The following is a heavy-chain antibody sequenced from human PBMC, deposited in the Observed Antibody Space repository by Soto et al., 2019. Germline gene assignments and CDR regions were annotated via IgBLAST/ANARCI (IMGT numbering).Heavy chain of an antibody. D-gene: IGHD2-8*01. CDR2: TRNKANSYTT. V-gene: IGHV3-72*01. Sequence: SLRLSCAASGFTFSDHYMDWVRQAPGKGLEWVGRTRNKANSYTTEYAASVKGRFTISRDDSKNPLYLQMNSLKTEDTAVYYCARGYCSNGVCYRYIDLWGRGTLVTVSS. J-gene: IGHJ2*01. CDR3: ARGYCSNGVCYRYIDL. CDR1: GFTFSDHY.